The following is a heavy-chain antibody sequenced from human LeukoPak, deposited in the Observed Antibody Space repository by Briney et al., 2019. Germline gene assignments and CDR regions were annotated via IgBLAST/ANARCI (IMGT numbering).Heavy chain of an antibody. CDR1: GFTFSDYS. V-gene: IGHV3-48*04. CDR2: ISFSVNTK. J-gene: IGHJ4*02. Sequence: GGSPRLSCAASGFTFSDYSMNWVRQAPEKGLEWVSYISFSVNTKYYGDSVKGRFTISRDNAKNSLYLHMDSLRAEDTAVYYCARGAYSSGWAYFDHWGQGTLVTVSS. D-gene: IGHD6-19*01. CDR3: ARGAYSSGWAYFDH.